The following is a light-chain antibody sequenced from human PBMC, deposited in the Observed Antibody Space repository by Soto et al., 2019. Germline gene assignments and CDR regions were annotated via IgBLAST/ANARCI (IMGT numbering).Light chain of an antibody. CDR2: EVS. CDR1: SSDVGGYNY. V-gene: IGLV2-14*01. J-gene: IGLJ1*01. CDR3: SSYTSSSTLYV. Sequence: QSALTQPASVSGSPGQSITISCTGTSSDVGGYNYVSWYQQHPGKAPKLMIYEVSNRPSGVSNRFSGSKSGNTASLTISGLQAEDEADYYCSSYTSSSTLYVFGTGTKLNVL.